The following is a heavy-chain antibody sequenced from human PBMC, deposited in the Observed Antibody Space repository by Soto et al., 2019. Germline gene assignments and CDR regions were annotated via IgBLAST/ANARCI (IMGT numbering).Heavy chain of an antibody. V-gene: IGHV2-5*02. CDR3: AHIVVAGLGYYFDY. CDR2: IYWDDDK. CDR1: GFSLSSTRMA. J-gene: IGHJ4*02. D-gene: IGHD6-19*01. Sequence: QITLKESGPTLVKPTQTLTLTCTFSGFSLSSTRMAVGWIRQPPGKALEWLALIYWDDDKRYSPFLKSRLTITKDTPQNQGVLTMSNIDPVDTARYYCAHIVVAGLGYYFDYWGQGTLVTVSS.